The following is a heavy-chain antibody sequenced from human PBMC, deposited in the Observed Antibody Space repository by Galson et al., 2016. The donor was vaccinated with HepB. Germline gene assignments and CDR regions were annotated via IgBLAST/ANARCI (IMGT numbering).Heavy chain of an antibody. Sequence: SLRLSCAVSGFTFSSYAMRWVRRAPGKGLEWVSAVSGSGTSTYYADSVKGRFTISRDNSKKTLYLQMNSLRADDTAVYYCAKDTTYRFYGDSLFWGQGTLVTVSA. CDR3: AKDTTYRFYGDSLF. V-gene: IGHV3-23*01. J-gene: IGHJ4*02. CDR1: GFTFSSYA. CDR2: VSGSGTST. D-gene: IGHD4-17*01.